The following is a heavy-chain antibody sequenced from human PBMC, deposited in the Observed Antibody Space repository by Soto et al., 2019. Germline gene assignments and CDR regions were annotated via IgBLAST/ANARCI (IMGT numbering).Heavy chain of an antibody. V-gene: IGHV4-34*01. CDR1: CGSFSDNY. Sequence: SETLSLTCGVHCGSFSDNYWTWIRQIPGKGLEWIGDIHQSGYINYNPSLKSRVTLSVDTSKRQVSLTVTSVTAADTGVYYCARDPRVSVVVAYCDVWGQGTTVTVSS. CDR3: ARDPRVSVVVAYCDV. J-gene: IGHJ6*02. CDR2: IHQSGYI. D-gene: IGHD2-21*01.